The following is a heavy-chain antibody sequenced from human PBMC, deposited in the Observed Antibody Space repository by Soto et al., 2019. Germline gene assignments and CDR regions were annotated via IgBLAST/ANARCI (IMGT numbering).Heavy chain of an antibody. J-gene: IGHJ6*02. D-gene: IGHD1-1*01. CDR1: GYTFTGYY. CDR2: INPNSGGT. V-gene: IGHV1-2*04. Sequence: ASVKVSCKASGYTFTGYYMHCVRQAPGQVLEWMGWINPNSGGTNYAQKFQGWVTMTRDTSISTAYMELSRLRSDDTAVYYCARDYTTGTTDYYYYGMDVWGQGTTVTVSS. CDR3: ARDYTTGTTDYYYYGMDV.